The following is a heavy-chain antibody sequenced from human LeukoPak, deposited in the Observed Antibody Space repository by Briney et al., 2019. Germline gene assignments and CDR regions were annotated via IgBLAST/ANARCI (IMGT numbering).Heavy chain of an antibody. CDR3: ARIVVVPAAIGDAFDI. Sequence: GASVKVSCKASGYTFTSYGISWVRQAPGQGLEWMGWISAHNGNTNYAQKLQGRVTMTTDTSTSTAYMELRSLRSDDTAVYYCARIVVVPAAIGDAFDIWGQGTMVTVSS. CDR2: ISAHNGNT. D-gene: IGHD2-2*01. V-gene: IGHV1-18*01. CDR1: GYTFTSYG. J-gene: IGHJ3*02.